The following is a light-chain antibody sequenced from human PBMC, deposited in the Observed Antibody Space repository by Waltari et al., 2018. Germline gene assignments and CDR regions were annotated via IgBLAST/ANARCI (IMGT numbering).Light chain of an antibody. J-gene: IGLJ2*01. CDR1: TSYVGGYTL. Sequence: QSALTQPASVSGSPGQSITISCPGSTSYVGGYTLVSWYRQFPTKGPQLIIYEGTRRPSGVSSRFSASKSGNTASLTISGLQAEDEAVYFCSSYARSDNSVLFGGGTQLSVL. CDR2: EGT. CDR3: SSYARSDNSVL. V-gene: IGLV2-23*01.